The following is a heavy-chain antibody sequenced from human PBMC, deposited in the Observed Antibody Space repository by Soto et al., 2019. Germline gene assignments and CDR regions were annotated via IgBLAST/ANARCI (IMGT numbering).Heavy chain of an antibody. J-gene: IGHJ4*02. CDR1: VFTVSSNY. D-gene: IGHD6-19*01. V-gene: IGHV3-53*01. CDR3: ARGGWSDDY. CDR2: IYSGGST. Sequence: PWWSLRLSCSASVFTVSSNYMSWVRQAPGKGLEWVSVIYSGGSTYYADSVKGRFTISRDNSKNTLYLQMNSLRAEDTAVYYCARGGWSDDYWGQGTLVTVSS.